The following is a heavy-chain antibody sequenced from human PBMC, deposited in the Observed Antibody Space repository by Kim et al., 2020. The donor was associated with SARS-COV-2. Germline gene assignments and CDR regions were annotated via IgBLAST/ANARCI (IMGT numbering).Heavy chain of an antibody. Sequence: SVKVSCKASGGTFSSYAISWVRQAPGQGLEWMGGIIPIFGTANYAQKFQGRVTITADESTSTAYMELGSLRSEDTAVYYCARYKRYYDFWSGPPPIDHRGRENGMDVWGQGTTVTVSS. CDR2: IIPIFGTA. V-gene: IGHV1-69*13. CDR1: GGTFSSYA. J-gene: IGHJ6*02. CDR3: ARYKRYYDFWSGPPPIDHRGRENGMDV. D-gene: IGHD3-3*01.